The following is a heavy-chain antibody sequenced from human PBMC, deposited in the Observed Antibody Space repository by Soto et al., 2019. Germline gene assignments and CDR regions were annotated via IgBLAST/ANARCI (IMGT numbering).Heavy chain of an antibody. J-gene: IGHJ4*02. Sequence: SETLSLTCAVYGGSFSGYYWSWIRQPPGKGLEWIGEINHSGSTNYNPALKSRVTISVDTSKNQFSLKLSSVTAADTAVYYCARTGNYYDSSGYLHWGQGTLVTVSS. CDR1: GGSFSGYY. D-gene: IGHD3-22*01. CDR2: INHSGST. V-gene: IGHV4-34*01. CDR3: ARTGNYYDSSGYLH.